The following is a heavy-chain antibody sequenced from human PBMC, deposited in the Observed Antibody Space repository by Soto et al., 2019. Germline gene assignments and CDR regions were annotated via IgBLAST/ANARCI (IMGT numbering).Heavy chain of an antibody. D-gene: IGHD3-10*01. CDR1: GYTFTGYY. J-gene: IGHJ6*02. CDR3: ARDRSTMVRGVTWGMDG. CDR2: INPNSGGT. V-gene: IGHV1-2*02. Sequence: ASVQVSCKASGYTFTGYYMHWVRQAPGQGLEWMGWINPNSGGTNYAQKFQGRVTMTRDTSISTAYMELSRLRSDDTAVYYCARDRSTMVRGVTWGMDGWGQGTTVTVSS.